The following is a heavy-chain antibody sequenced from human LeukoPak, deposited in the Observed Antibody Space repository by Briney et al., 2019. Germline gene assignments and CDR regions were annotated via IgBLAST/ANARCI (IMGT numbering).Heavy chain of an antibody. V-gene: IGHV4-61*02. J-gene: IGHJ3*02. CDR2: IYTSGST. D-gene: IGHD3-3*01. Sequence: PSETLSLTCTVSGGSISSGSYYWSWLRQPAGKGLEWIGRIYTSGSTNYNPSLKSRVTISVDTSKNQFSLKLSSVTAADTAVHYCARGSTIFGVVIIQGAFDIWGQGTMVTVSS. CDR1: GGSISSGSYY. CDR3: ARGSTIFGVVIIQGAFDI.